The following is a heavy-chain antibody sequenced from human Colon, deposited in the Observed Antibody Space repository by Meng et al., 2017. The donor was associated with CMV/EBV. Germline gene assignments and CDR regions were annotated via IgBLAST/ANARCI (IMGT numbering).Heavy chain of an antibody. J-gene: IGHJ5*02. CDR2: ISYDGSNK. Sequence: GGSLRLSCAVYGGSFSGYYWSWVRQAPGKGLEWVAVISYDGSNKYYADSVKGRFTISRDNSKNTLYLQMNSLRAEDTAVYYCARDISRDYDFWSGSNWFDPWGQGTLVTVSS. D-gene: IGHD3-3*01. V-gene: IGHV3-30-3*01. CDR3: ARDISRDYDFWSGSNWFDP. CDR1: GGSFSGYY.